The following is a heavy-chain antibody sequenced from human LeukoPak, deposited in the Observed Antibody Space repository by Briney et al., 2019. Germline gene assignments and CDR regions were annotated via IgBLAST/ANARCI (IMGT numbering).Heavy chain of an antibody. CDR1: GYTFTSYY. CDR3: ARELRGDGYKNLGYYYYGMDV. Sequence: ASVKVSCKASGYTFTSYYMHWVRQAPGQGLEWMGIINPGGGSTSYAQKFQGRVTMTRDTSTSTVYMELSSLRSEDTAVYYCARELRGDGYKNLGYYYYGMDVWGQGTTVTVSS. D-gene: IGHD5-24*01. V-gene: IGHV1-46*01. CDR2: INPGGGST. J-gene: IGHJ6*02.